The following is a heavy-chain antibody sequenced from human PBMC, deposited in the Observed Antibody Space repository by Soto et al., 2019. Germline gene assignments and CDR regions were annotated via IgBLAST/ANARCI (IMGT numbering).Heavy chain of an antibody. Sequence: PSETLSLTCSVSVGSVTSDYWSWIRKPPGKGLGWIGYINYRGSTDYNSSLKSRVTMSVDTSKNQVSLNLSSVTAAETAVYYCARFDHVANYFDFWVQVALVTVSS. CDR1: VGSVTSDY. CDR3: ARFDHVANYFDF. CDR2: INYRGST. V-gene: IGHV4-59*02. J-gene: IGHJ4*02.